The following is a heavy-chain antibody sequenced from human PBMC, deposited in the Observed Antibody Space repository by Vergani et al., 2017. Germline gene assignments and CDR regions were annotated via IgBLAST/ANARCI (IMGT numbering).Heavy chain of an antibody. J-gene: IGHJ4*02. D-gene: IGHD3-10*01. CDR1: GYTFTSYY. Sequence: QVQLVQSGAEVKKPGASVKVSCKASGYTFTSYYMHWVRQAPGQGLEWMGIINPSGGNTNYAQKLQGRVTMTTDTSTSTAYMELRSLRSDDTAVYYCARVMVRGVIEDYWGQGTLVTVSS. CDR2: INPSGGNT. V-gene: IGHV1-46*01. CDR3: ARVMVRGVIEDY.